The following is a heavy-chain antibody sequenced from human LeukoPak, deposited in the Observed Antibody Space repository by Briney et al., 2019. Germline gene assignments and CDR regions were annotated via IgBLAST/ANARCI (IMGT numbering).Heavy chain of an antibody. CDR1: GGTFSSYA. J-gene: IGHJ5*02. V-gene: IGHV1-69*05. CDR2: IIPIFGTA. Sequence: ASVKVSCKASGGTFSSYAISWVRQAPGQGLEWMGRIIPIFGTANYAQKFQGRVTITTDESTSTAYMELSSLRSEDTAVYYCARDLPYYDSSDYDDRPWLDPWGQGTLVTVSS. CDR3: ARDLPYYDSSDYDDRPWLDP. D-gene: IGHD3-22*01.